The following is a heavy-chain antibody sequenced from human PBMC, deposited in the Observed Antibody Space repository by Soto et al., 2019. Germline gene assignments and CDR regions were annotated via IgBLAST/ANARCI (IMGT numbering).Heavy chain of an antibody. D-gene: IGHD1-7*01. CDR3: APMGTSATGLYSFDY. CDR1: GGSISSGNYY. CDR2: ISYSGST. Sequence: QVQLQESGPGLVKPSQTLSLTCTVSGGSISSGNYYWSWIRQPPGKGLEWIGFISYSGSTYYNASLKSRGTKSVATSKNPVSLHLSFVTASDTAVYYCAPMGTSATGLYSFDYWGQGTLVTVSS. V-gene: IGHV4-30-4*01. J-gene: IGHJ4*02.